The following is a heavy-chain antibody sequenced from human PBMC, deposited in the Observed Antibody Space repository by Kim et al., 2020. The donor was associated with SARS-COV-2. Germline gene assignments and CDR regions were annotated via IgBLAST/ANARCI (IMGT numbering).Heavy chain of an antibody. CDR3: AREEGSESFDY. J-gene: IGHJ4*02. CDR2: INSDGSST. V-gene: IGHV3-74*01. CDR1: GFTFSSYW. Sequence: GGSLRLSCAASGFTFSSYWMHWVRQAPGKGLVWVSRINSDGSSTSYADSVKGRFTISRDNAKNTLYLQMNSLRAEDTAVYYCAREEGSESFDYWGQGTLVTVSS.